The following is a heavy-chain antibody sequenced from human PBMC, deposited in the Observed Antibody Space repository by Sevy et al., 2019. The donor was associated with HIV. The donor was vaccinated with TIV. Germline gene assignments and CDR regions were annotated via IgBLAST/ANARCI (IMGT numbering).Heavy chain of an antibody. CDR2: IWYDGSNK. Sequence: GGSLRLSCAASGFTFSSYGMHWVRQAPGKGLEWVAVIWYDGSNKYYADSVKGRFTISRDNSKNTLYLQMNSLRAEVTAVYYCARDKLPPVMVTMVRGALSYYFDYWGQGTLVTVSS. CDR3: ARDKLPPVMVTMVRGALSYYFDY. D-gene: IGHD3-10*01. J-gene: IGHJ4*02. V-gene: IGHV3-33*01. CDR1: GFTFSSYG.